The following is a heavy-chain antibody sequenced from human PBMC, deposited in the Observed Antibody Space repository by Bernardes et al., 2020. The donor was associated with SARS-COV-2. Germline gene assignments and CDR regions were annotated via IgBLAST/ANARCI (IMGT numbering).Heavy chain of an antibody. J-gene: IGHJ4*02. Sequence: GGSLRLSCAASGFTFDDYAMHWVRQAPGKGLEWVSGISWNSGSIGYADSVKGRFTISRDNAKNSLYLQMNSLRAEDTALYYCASPGWWGQGTLVTVSS. V-gene: IGHV3-9*01. CDR1: GFTFDDYA. CDR2: ISWNSGSI. CDR3: ASPGW.